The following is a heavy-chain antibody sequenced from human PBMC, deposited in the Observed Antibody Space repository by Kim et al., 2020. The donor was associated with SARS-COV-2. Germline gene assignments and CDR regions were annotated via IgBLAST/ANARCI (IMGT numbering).Heavy chain of an antibody. D-gene: IGHD6-13*01. CDR3: ARDPAAAGIPFDY. Sequence: NPSLKRRVTISVDASKTQSSLKLSSLTAADTAVYYCARDPAAAGIPFDYWGQGTLVTVSS. J-gene: IGHJ4*02. V-gene: IGHV4-30-2*05.